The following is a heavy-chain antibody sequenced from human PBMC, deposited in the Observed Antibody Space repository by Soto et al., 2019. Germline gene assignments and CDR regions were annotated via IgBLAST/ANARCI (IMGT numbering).Heavy chain of an antibody. V-gene: IGHV4-59*02. CDR1: GDSVSHNH. CDR2: TYENGRT. J-gene: IGHJ4*02. D-gene: IGHD2-21*01. CDR3: TILLYGDHFDY. Sequence: QVQLQESGPGLVKPSETLSLTCTVSGDSVSHNHWGWIRQSPEKGLEWIGYTYENGRTNYSPSFSSRVTISPDTSRNQFSLNLTSVSAADTAVYYCTILLYGDHFDYWGQGTLVTVSS.